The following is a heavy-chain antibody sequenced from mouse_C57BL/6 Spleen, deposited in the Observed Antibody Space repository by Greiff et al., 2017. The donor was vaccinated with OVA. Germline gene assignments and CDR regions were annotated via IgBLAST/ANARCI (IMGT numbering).Heavy chain of an antibody. J-gene: IGHJ2*01. CDR1: GYTFTSYW. CDR3: ARRYYYGSSSYFDY. Sequence: QVQLQQPGAELVRPGSSVKLSCKASGYTFTSYWMHWVKQRPIQGLEWIGNIDPSDSETHYNQKFKDKATLTVDKSSSTAYMQLSSLTSEDSAVYYCARRYYYGSSSYFDYWGQGTTLTVSS. V-gene: IGHV1-52*01. D-gene: IGHD1-1*01. CDR2: IDPSDSET.